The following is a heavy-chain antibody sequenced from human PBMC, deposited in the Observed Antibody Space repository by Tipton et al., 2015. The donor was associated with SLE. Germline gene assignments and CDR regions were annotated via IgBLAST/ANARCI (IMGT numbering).Heavy chain of an antibody. CDR3: ARRIDYGKSWDY. Sequence: TLSLTCSVSGDSMTRCSYLWSWFRQQPGKGLECVGSIHSSGASFYKPSLQSRLMISLETANNQFSLTLISVTAADTAMYYCARRIDYGKSWDYWGQGILVAXSS. D-gene: IGHD4-17*01. CDR2: IHSSGAS. V-gene: IGHV4-31*03. CDR1: GDSMTRCSYL. J-gene: IGHJ4*02.